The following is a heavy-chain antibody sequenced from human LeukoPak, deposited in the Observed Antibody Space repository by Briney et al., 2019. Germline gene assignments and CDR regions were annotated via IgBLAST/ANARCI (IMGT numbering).Heavy chain of an antibody. CDR3: ARAPSSRAPNFDY. Sequence: GGSLRLSCAASGFTFSSYAMHWVRQAPGKGLEWVAVISYDGSNKYYADSVKGRFTISRDNSKNTLYLQMNRLRAEDTAVYYCARAPSSRAPNFDYWGQGTLVTVSS. CDR2: ISYDGSNK. CDR1: GFTFSSYA. V-gene: IGHV3-30*04. J-gene: IGHJ4*02. D-gene: IGHD2-15*01.